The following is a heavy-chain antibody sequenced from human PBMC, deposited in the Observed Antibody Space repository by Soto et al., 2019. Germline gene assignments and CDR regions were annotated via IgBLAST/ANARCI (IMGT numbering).Heavy chain of an antibody. CDR3: ARPGIVGALSYFDY. CDR2: IYYSGST. V-gene: IGHV4-39*01. J-gene: IGHJ4*02. D-gene: IGHD1-26*01. Sequence: PSETLSLTCTVSVGSISSSSYYWGWIRQPPGKGLEWIGSIYYSGSTYYNPSLKRRVTVSVDTSKNQFSLKLTSVTAADTAAYYCARPGIVGALSYFDYWGQGTLVTVSS. CDR1: VGSISSSSYY.